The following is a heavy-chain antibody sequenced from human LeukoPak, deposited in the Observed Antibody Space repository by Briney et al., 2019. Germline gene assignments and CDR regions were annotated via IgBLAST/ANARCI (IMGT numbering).Heavy chain of an antibody. Sequence: GGSLRRSCAASGFTFSGYSMNWVRQAPGRGLEWVASIASSSSYIYYADSVKGRFTISRDNAKNSLYLQMNSLRAEDTAVYYCARDLRTSFGSGSFYYFFDYWGQGTLVTVSS. CDR1: GFTFSGYS. J-gene: IGHJ4*02. V-gene: IGHV3-21*01. CDR2: IASSSSYI. D-gene: IGHD3-10*01. CDR3: ARDLRTSFGSGSFYYFFDY.